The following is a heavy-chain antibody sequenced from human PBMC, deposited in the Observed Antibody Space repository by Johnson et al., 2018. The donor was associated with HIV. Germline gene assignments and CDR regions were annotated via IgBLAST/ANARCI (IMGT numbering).Heavy chain of an antibody. CDR1: GFTFSSYG. D-gene: IGHD1-1*01. CDR3: VTEQAIRRYFDL. CDR2: ITGTGGST. J-gene: IGHJ3*01. V-gene: IGHV3-23*04. Sequence: VQLVESGGGVVQPGGSLRLSCAASGFTFSSYGMSWVRQAPGKGLEWVSGITGTGGSTYYADSVKGRFAISRDNSKNTLYLQMNSLRAEDTAVYYCVTEQAIRRYFDLWGQGTMVTVSS.